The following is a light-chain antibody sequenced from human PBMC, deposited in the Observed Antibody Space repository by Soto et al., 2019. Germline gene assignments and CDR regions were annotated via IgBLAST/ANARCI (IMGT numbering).Light chain of an antibody. CDR3: QKYNDDAWT. J-gene: IGKJ1*01. Sequence: DIQMTQSPSSLSASVGDRVSITCRASQAITNYLAWYQQKAGKPPKLLIYAASNLQSGVPSRFSDSGSGTDFSLTISSLQPEDVRTYHCQKYNDDAWTFGQGTKVEIK. CDR2: AAS. V-gene: IGKV1-27*01. CDR1: QAITNY.